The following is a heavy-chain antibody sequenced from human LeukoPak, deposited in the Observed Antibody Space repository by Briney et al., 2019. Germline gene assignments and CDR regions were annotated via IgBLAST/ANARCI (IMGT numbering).Heavy chain of an antibody. CDR2: IYYSGST. Sequence: SETLSLTCTVSGGSISSGGYYWSWIRQHPGKGLEWIGYIYYSGSTYYNPSLKSRVTISVDTSKNQFSLKLSSVTAADTAVYYCARVFKWLVKRGWFDPWGQGTLVTVSS. V-gene: IGHV4-31*03. CDR1: GGSISSGGYY. J-gene: IGHJ5*02. D-gene: IGHD6-19*01. CDR3: ARVFKWLVKRGWFDP.